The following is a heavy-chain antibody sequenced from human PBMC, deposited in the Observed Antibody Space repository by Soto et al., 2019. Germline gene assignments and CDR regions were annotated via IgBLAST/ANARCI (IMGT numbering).Heavy chain of an antibody. D-gene: IGHD4-17*01. CDR3: ARVLYGDYVGPFLNYYYYGMDV. V-gene: IGHV1-46*01. J-gene: IGHJ6*02. CDR2: INPSGGST. Sequence: QVQLVQSGAEVKKSGASVKVSCKASGYTFTSYYMHWVRQAPGQGLEWMGIINPSGGSTSYAQKFQGRVTMTRDTSTSTVYMELSSLRSEDTAVYYCARVLYGDYVGPFLNYYYYGMDVWGQGTTVTVSS. CDR1: GYTFTSYY.